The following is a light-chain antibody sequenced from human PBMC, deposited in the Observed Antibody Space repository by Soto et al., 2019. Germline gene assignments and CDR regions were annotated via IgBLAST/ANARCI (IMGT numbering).Light chain of an antibody. CDR3: QQYYRAPFT. CDR1: QSVLYSTTNRNS. Sequence: DNVLTQSPDSLAVPLGERASFNCTTSQSVLYSTTNRNSLAWYQQKPGQSPKLLIQWADTRQDGVPERFSGSGSRTDVPRTSTSLQAEDVAVYYCQQYYRAPFTFGPGTRVEIK. J-gene: IGKJ3*01. CDR2: WAD. V-gene: IGKV4-1*01.